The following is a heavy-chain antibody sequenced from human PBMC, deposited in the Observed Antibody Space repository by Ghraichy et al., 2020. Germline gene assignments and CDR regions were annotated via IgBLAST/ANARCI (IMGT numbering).Heavy chain of an antibody. CDR1: RFMFRNYG. CDR3: ARAQGAETGDYFDY. V-gene: IGHV3-33*01. D-gene: IGHD2-8*02. J-gene: IGHJ4*02. Sequence: GGSLRLSCAVSRFMFRNYGMNWVRQAPGKGLDWVAGIWHDGSNKYYVDSVKGRFTVSRDNSRNTLYLQMNNVRVEDTAVYYCARAQGAETGDYFDYWGQGTLVTVSS. CDR2: IWHDGSNK.